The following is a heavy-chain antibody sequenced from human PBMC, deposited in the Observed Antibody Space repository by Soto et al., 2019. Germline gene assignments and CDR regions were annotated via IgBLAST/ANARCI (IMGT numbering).Heavy chain of an antibody. CDR3: ARGMTPPGAPAWYYFDS. J-gene: IGHJ4*02. CDR2: FSLSGTT. V-gene: IGHV4-4*07. Sequence: APLSHSYTESGAYGKGIAYGGWIRQHEGKGLEWIGRFSLSGTTNYNPSLRSRVTMSADVSKNQFSLRLTSVTAADTALYYCARGMTPPGAPAWYYFDSWGQGTLVT. D-gene: IGHD2-8*02. CDR1: GAYGKGIAY.